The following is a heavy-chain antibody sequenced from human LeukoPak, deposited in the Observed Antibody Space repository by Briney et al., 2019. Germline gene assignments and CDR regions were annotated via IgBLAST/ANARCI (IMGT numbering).Heavy chain of an antibody. D-gene: IGHD6-19*01. J-gene: IGHJ4*02. V-gene: IGHV4-34*01. CDR3: ARVAGGFLDY. Sequence: SETLSLTCAAYGGSFNSDFWSWIRQVPGKGLEWIAELNEGGGTNYNPSLKSRVTISVDTSKNQFSLNVSSVTAADTAVYYCARVAGGFLDYWGQGALVTVSS. CDR1: GGSFNSDF. CDR2: LNEGGGT.